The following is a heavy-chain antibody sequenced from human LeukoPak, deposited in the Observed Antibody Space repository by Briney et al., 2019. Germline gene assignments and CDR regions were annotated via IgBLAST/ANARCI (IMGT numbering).Heavy chain of an antibody. D-gene: IGHD3-9*01. J-gene: IGHJ4*02. V-gene: IGHV1-18*01. CDR3: ATHDDILLYFDY. CDR2: ISAYNGNT. CDR1: GCTFTSYG. Sequence: ASVKVSCKASGCTFTSYGISWVRQAPGQGLEWMGWISAYNGNTNYAQKLQGRVTMTTDTSTSTAYMELSSLRSEDTAVYYCATHDDILLYFDYWGQGTLVTVSS.